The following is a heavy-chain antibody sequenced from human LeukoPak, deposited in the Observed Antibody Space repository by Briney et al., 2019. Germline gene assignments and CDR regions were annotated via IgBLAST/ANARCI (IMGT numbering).Heavy chain of an antibody. D-gene: IGHD2-21*02. CDR1: GFDFSAYA. J-gene: IGHJ3*01. V-gene: IGHV3-23*01. Sequence: GGSLRLSCAASGFDFSAYAMTWVRQAPGKGQEWVSTVSGSGYQKYYADSVKGRFTISRDNAKKTIFVQMHSLRAEDTAQYYCAKGGAGTTDAPHGDVVTTTLDGFDLWGQGAMVTVSS. CDR3: AKGGAGTTDAPHGDVVTTTLDGFDL. CDR2: VSGSGYQK.